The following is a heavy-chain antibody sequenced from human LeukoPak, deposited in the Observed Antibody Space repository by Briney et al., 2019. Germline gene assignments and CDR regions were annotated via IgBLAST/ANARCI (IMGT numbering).Heavy chain of an antibody. Sequence: ASVKVSCKTSGYTFTSYGLSWVRQAPGQGLEWMGCIITYNGNTYYSQKLQGRVTMTTDTSTSTAYMELRSLRSDDTAVYYCAKTTVTSEKYFYYYMDVWGKGTTVTVSS. CDR3: AKTTVTSEKYFYYYMDV. CDR1: GYTFTSYG. D-gene: IGHD4-17*01. J-gene: IGHJ6*03. CDR2: IITYNGNT. V-gene: IGHV1-18*01.